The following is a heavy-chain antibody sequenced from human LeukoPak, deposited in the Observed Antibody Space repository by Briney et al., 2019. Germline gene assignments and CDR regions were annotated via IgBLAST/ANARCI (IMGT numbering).Heavy chain of an antibody. Sequence: RTGGSLRLSCAASGFTFDDYGMSWVRQAPGKGLGWVSGITWDGGSQGYADSVKGRFTISRDNAKNSLYLQMNSLRAEDTALCHCARDQGSSWYRGFDPWGQGTLVTVSS. CDR2: ITWDGGSQ. CDR1: GFTFDDYG. CDR3: ARDQGSSWYRGFDP. V-gene: IGHV3-20*01. D-gene: IGHD6-13*01. J-gene: IGHJ5*02.